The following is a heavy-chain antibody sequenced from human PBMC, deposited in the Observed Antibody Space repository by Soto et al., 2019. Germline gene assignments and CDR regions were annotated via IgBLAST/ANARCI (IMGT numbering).Heavy chain of an antibody. V-gene: IGHV4-59*01. CDR1: GGSISSYY. CDR3: ARDYYDYIWGFGWFDP. Sequence: SETLSLTCTVSGGSISSYYWGWIRQPPGKGLEWIGYIYYSGSTNYNPSLKSRVTISVDTSKNQFSLKLSSVTAADTAVYYCARDYYDYIWGFGWFDPWGQGTLVTVSS. J-gene: IGHJ5*02. CDR2: IYYSGST. D-gene: IGHD3-16*01.